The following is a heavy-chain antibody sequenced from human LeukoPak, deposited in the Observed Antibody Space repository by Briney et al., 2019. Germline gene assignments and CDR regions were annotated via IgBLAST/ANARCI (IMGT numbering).Heavy chain of an antibody. CDR2: MNPNSGNT. D-gene: IGHD3-9*01. J-gene: IGHJ4*02. Sequence: ASVKVSCKASGYIFTSYDINWVRQATGQGLEWMGWMNPNSGNTGYAQKFQGRVTMTRNTSISTAYMELSSLRSEDTAVYYCARRPNLLRYFDWLSFDYWGQGTLVTVSS. CDR1: GYIFTSYD. CDR3: ARRPNLLRYFDWLSFDY. V-gene: IGHV1-8*01.